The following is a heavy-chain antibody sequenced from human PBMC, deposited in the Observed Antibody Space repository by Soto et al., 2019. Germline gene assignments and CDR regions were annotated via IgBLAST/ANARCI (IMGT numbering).Heavy chain of an antibody. J-gene: IGHJ4*02. CDR2: LNSAGTYA. V-gene: IGHV3-74*01. CDR1: GFNFSVYW. D-gene: IGHD4-17*01. Sequence: EVQLVESGGGLAQPGGSLRLSCAASGFNFSVYWMHWVRQAPGKGLVWVARLNSAGTYASCADSVKGRLTISRDNAKNTPYLQLNSLRADYTAVYYCARGGAYGDYRSDFWGQGTLVTVSS. CDR3: ARGGAYGDYRSDF.